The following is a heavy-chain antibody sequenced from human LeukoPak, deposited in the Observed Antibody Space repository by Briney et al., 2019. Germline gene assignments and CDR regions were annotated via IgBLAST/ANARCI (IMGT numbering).Heavy chain of an antibody. CDR3: ATKQWLAPPPDS. D-gene: IGHD6-19*01. Sequence: PRGSLRLSCAASGFTFSKYWMLCVRQAPGKGLESVSRINTDGTVTTYADSVKGRFTVSRDNADNTMFLQMNSVRDEDTAVYYCATKQWLAPPPDSWGQGTPVTVSS. CDR2: INTDGTVT. V-gene: IGHV3-74*01. J-gene: IGHJ4*02. CDR1: GFTFSKYW.